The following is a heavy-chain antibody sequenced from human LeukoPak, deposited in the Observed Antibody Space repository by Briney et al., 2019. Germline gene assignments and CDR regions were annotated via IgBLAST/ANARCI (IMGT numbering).Heavy chain of an antibody. J-gene: IGHJ4*02. CDR1: GFTFSSYW. Sequence: PGGSLRLSCAASGFTFSSYWMSWVRQAPRKGLEWVANIKQDGSEKYYVDSVKGRFTISRDNAKNSLYLQMNSLRAEDTAVYYCARGYCSSTSCYAGPFDYWGQGTLVTVSS. CDR2: IKQDGSEK. D-gene: IGHD2-2*01. V-gene: IGHV3-7*01. CDR3: ARGYCSSTSCYAGPFDY.